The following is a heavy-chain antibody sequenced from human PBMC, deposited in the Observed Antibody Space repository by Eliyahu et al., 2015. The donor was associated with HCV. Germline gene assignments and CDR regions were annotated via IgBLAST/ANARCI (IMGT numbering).Heavy chain of an antibody. CDR2: IWYDGSNK. V-gene: IGHV3-33*01. D-gene: IGHD3-9*01. J-gene: IGHJ3*02. CDR3: ARDSARWLRYSHYAFDT. Sequence: SCAASGFTFSSYGMHWVRQAPGKGLEWVAVIWYDGSNKYYADSVKGRFTISRDNSKNTLYLQMNSLRAEDTAVYYCARDSARWLRYSHYAFDTWGQGTMVTVSS. CDR1: GFTFSSYG.